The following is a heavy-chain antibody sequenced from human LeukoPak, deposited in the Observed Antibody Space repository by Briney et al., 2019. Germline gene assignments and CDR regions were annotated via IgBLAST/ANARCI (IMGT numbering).Heavy chain of an antibody. V-gene: IGHV1-2*02. J-gene: IGHJ6*03. D-gene: IGHD4-17*01. CDR2: INPNSGDT. CDR3: AREINDGAYMDV. CDR1: VYTFTFYF. Sequence: GASVTVSFKSSVYTFTFYFMNWVRQAPGPGLEWMGWINPNSGDTNYSQKFQDRVTMTRDTSISTAYMELRTLGSDDTAVYYCAREINDGAYMDVWGKGTTVTVSS.